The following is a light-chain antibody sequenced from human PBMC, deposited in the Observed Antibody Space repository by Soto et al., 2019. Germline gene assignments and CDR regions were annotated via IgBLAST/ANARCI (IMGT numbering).Light chain of an antibody. Sequence: QSALTQPASVSGSPGQSITISCTVTSSDVGTYNLVSWYQQQPGKAPKLMIYEGSKRPSGVSNRFSGSKSGNTASLTISGLQAEDEADYYCCSYAGVNTYVFGTGTKVTVL. J-gene: IGLJ1*01. CDR3: CSYAGVNTYV. CDR1: SSDVGTYNL. CDR2: EGS. V-gene: IGLV2-23*01.